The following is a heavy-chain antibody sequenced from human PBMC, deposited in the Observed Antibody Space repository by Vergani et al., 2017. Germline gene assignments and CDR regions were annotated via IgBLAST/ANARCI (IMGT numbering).Heavy chain of an antibody. J-gene: IGHJ2*01. Sequence: QVQLVQSGAEVKKPGASVKVSCKASGYTFTGYYMHWVRQAPGQGLEWMGWINPNSGGTNYAQKFQGRVTMTRDTSISTAYMELSRLRSDDTAVYYCARDPRTMVRGVIPWYFDLWGRGTLVTVSS. CDR1: GYTFTGYY. V-gene: IGHV1-2*02. CDR2: INPNSGGT. D-gene: IGHD3-10*01. CDR3: ARDPRTMVRGVIPWYFDL.